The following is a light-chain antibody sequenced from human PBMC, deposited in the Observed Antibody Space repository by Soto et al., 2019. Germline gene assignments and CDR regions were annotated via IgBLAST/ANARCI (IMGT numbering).Light chain of an antibody. Sequence: SVLPQPPYVSGSPGQSVTISCTGTSSDVGSYNRVSWYQQPPGTAPKLMIYEVSNRPSGVPDRFSGSKSGNTASLTISGLQAEDEADYYCSSYTSSSTYVFGTGTKSPS. J-gene: IGLJ1*01. CDR1: SSDVGSYNR. CDR3: SSYTSSSTYV. V-gene: IGLV2-18*02. CDR2: EVS.